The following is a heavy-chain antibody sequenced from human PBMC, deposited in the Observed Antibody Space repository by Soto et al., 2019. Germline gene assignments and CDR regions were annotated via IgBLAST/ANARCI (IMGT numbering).Heavy chain of an antibody. CDR2: IYTSGST. V-gene: IGHV4-4*07. J-gene: IGHJ6*02. CDR1: GGSISSYY. CDR3: ARDVMQEVTTSRGYYYYYYGMDV. D-gene: IGHD4-17*01. Sequence: SETLSLTCTVSGGSISSYYWSWIRQPAGKGLEWIGRIYTSGSTNYNPTLKSRVTISVDTSKNQFPLKLSSVTAADTAVYYCARDVMQEVTTSRGYYYYYYGMDVWGQGTTVTVSS.